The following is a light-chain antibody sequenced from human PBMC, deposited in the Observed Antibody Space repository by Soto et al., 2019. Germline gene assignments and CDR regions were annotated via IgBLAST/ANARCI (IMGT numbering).Light chain of an antibody. Sequence: EIVLTQSPGTLSLSPGDRATLSCRASQSVSSSDFAWYQQKAAQAPRLLIYGACFRATSIPARFSGSGSGTDFTLTISRLEPEDFAVYYCQQYGSSPLYTFGQGTKLEI. J-gene: IGKJ2*01. CDR2: GAC. CDR3: QQYGSSPLYT. CDR1: QSVSSSD. V-gene: IGKV3-20*01.